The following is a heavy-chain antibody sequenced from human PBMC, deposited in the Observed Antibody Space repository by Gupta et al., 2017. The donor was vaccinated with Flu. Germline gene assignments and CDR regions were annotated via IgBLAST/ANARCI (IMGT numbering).Heavy chain of an antibody. CDR3: TPHRQIWTK. CDR1: GFPFNDIW. Sequence: EVQVVESGGGLVRPGGSLTLSCVFSGFPFNDIWVSWVRQTPGKGLEWPGHIKDIGDGGSTEYATAVKGRFTISRDDAKTTLFLLMESLKSEDKDVYYCTPHRQIWTKWGQGSNVTVSS. CDR2: IKDIGDGGST. J-gene: IGHJ4*02. D-gene: IGHD3/OR15-3a*01. V-gene: IGHV3-15*01.